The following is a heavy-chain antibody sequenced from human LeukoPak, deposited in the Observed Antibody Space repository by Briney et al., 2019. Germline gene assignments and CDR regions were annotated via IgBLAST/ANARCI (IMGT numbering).Heavy chain of an antibody. CDR3: ARVDPKAPGDYS. V-gene: IGHV3-74*03. CDR2: INSDGSST. CDR1: GFTFSSYW. J-gene: IGHJ4*02. D-gene: IGHD2-2*03. Sequence: PGGSLRLSCAASGFTFSSYWMHWVRQAPGKGLVWVSCINSDGSSTKYADSVKGRFTISRDNAKNTLYVQMNNLRAEDTAVYYCARVDPKAPGDYSWGRGTLVTVSS.